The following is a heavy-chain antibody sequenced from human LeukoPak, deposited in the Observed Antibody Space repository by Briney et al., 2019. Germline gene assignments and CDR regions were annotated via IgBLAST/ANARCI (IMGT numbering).Heavy chain of an antibody. D-gene: IGHD3-9*01. CDR2: IIPILGIA. Sequence: SVKVSCKASGGTFSSYAISWVRQAPGQGLEWMGRIIPILGIANYAQKFQGRVTITADKSTSTAYMELSSLRSEDTAVYYCARLRYFDWIHDYWGQGTLVTVSP. CDR1: GGTFSSYA. V-gene: IGHV1-69*04. J-gene: IGHJ4*02. CDR3: ARLRYFDWIHDY.